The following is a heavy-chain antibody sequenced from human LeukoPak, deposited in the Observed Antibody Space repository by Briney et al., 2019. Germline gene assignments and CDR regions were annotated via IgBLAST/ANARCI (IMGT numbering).Heavy chain of an antibody. V-gene: IGHV3-23*01. CDR3: ARDPGGDGYNWFDP. Sequence: GGSLRLSCAASGFTFSSYGMSWVRQAPGKGLEWVSAISGSGGSTYYADSVKGRFTISRDNSKNTLYLQMNSLRAEDTAVYYCARDPGGDGYNWFDPWGQGTLVTVSS. J-gene: IGHJ5*02. CDR1: GFTFSSYG. D-gene: IGHD3-10*01. CDR2: ISGSGGST.